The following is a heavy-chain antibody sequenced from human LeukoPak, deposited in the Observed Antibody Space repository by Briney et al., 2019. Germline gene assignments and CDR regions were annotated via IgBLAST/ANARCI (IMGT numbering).Heavy chain of an antibody. Sequence: ASVKVSCEVSGYTLTELSMHWVRQAPGKGLEWMGGFDPEDGETIYAQKFQGRVTMTEDTSTDTAYMELSSLRSEDTAVYYCATGPMVRGSYFDYWGQGTLVTVSS. J-gene: IGHJ4*02. V-gene: IGHV1-24*01. CDR2: FDPEDGET. CDR3: ATGPMVRGSYFDY. CDR1: GYTLTELS. D-gene: IGHD3-10*01.